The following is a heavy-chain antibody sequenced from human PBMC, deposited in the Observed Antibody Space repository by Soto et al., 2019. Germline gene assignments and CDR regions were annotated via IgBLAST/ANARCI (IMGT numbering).Heavy chain of an antibody. Sequence: ASVKGSCKASGYTFTSYYMHWVRQAPGQGLEWMGIINPSGGSTSYAQKFQGRVTMTRDTSTSTVYMELSSLRSEDTAVYYCARSTRLLRYSGSYLFDYWGQGPLVTVSS. CDR2: INPSGGST. CDR1: GYTFTSYY. CDR3: ARSTRLLRYSGSYLFDY. D-gene: IGHD1-26*01. V-gene: IGHV1-46*01. J-gene: IGHJ4*02.